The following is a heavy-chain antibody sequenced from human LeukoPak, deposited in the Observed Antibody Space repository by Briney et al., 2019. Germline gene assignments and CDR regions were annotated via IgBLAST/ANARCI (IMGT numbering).Heavy chain of an antibody. CDR1: GFTFSSYG. J-gene: IGHJ4*02. V-gene: IGHV3-33*06. CDR3: AKDESYYYDSSGPTGHY. Sequence: GGSLRLSCAASGFTFSSYGMHWVRQAPGKGLEWVAVIWYDGSNKYYADSVKGRFTISRDNSKNTLYLQMNSLRAEDTAVYYCAKDESYYYDSSGPTGHYWGQGTLVTVSS. CDR2: IWYDGSNK. D-gene: IGHD3-22*01.